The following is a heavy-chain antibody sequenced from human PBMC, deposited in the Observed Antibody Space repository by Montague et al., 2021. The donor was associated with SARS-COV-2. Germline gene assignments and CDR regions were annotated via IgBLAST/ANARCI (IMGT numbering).Heavy chain of an antibody. CDR2: ICYSGSTNYI. D-gene: IGHD3-10*01. V-gene: IGHV4-59*01. CDR1: GASISSYC. J-gene: IGHJ4*02. CDR3: AQSLVPGAPFDY. Sequence: SETLSLTCTVSGASISSYCWSWIRQPPGKGLEWIGYICYSGSTNYINYNPSLRGRVTISVDTSENQFSLKLNSVTAADAAVYYFAQSLVPGAPFDYWGQGTLVTVSS.